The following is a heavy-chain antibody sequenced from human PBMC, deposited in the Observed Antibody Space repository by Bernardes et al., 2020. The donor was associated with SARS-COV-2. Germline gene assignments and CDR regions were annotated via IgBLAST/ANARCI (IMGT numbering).Heavy chain of an antibody. D-gene: IGHD4-4*01. CDR1: GVSIRSSNW. Sequence: SATLSLTCAVSGVSIRSSNWWSWVRQPPGKGLEWIGEIYHSGSTNYNPSLKSRVTISLDKSKNQFSLKLTSVTAADTAVYYCATQTTHFDYWGQGTLVTVSS. CDR2: IYHSGST. V-gene: IGHV4-4*02. CDR3: ATQTTHFDY. J-gene: IGHJ4*02.